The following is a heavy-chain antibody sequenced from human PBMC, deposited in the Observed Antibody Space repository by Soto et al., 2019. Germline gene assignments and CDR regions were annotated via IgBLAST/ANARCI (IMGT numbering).Heavy chain of an antibody. CDR3: AREIAVAGMDWFDP. Sequence: SETLSLTCAVSGGSISSSNWWSWVRQPPGKGLEWIGEIYHSGSTNYNPSLKSRVTISVDKSKNQFSLKLSSVAAADTAVYYCAREIAVAGMDWFDPWGQGTLVTVSS. CDR2: IYHSGST. J-gene: IGHJ5*02. CDR1: GGSISSSNW. V-gene: IGHV4-4*02. D-gene: IGHD6-19*01.